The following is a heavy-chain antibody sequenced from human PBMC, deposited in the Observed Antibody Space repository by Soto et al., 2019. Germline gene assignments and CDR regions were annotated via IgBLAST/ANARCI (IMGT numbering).Heavy chain of an antibody. D-gene: IGHD2-21*02. Sequence: SEPLSLTCTVSGGSISGYYWSWIRQPPGKGLECIGYMYNTGSTVYNPSFKSRVTISVDTSKNQFSLKLNSVTAADTAVYYCARDLWGYCGTDCYPLDVWGQGTTVTVSS. CDR2: MYNTGST. CDR3: ARDLWGYCGTDCYPLDV. V-gene: IGHV4-59*01. J-gene: IGHJ6*02. CDR1: GGSISGYY.